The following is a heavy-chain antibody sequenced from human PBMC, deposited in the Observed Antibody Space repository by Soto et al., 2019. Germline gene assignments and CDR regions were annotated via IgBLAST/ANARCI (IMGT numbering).Heavy chain of an antibody. D-gene: IGHD3-22*01. CDR2: VYYSGST. CDR3: ARNNYYDSSGYYLSAFDI. Sequence: SETLSLTCTVSGASVSSGSFYWSWIRQPPGKGLEWIGYVYYSGSTNYNPSLKSRVTMSVDKTKNQFSLDVTSVTTADTAIYFCARNNYYDSSGYYLSAFDIWGQGTMVTVSS. V-gene: IGHV4-61*01. J-gene: IGHJ3*02. CDR1: GASVSSGSFY.